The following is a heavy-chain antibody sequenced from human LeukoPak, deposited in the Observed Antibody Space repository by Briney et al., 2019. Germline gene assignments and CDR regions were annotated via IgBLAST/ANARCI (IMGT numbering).Heavy chain of an antibody. CDR3: ARHEAYYDFWSGLYYFDY. CDR2: IYYSGST. CDR1: GGSISSSSYY. D-gene: IGHD3-3*01. J-gene: IGHJ4*02. V-gene: IGHV4-39*01. Sequence: SETLSLTCTVSGGSISSSSYYWGWIRQPPGKGLEWIGSIYYSGSTYYNPSLKSRVTISVDTSKNQFSLKLSSVTAADTAVYYCARHEAYYDFWSGLYYFDYWGQGTLVTVSS.